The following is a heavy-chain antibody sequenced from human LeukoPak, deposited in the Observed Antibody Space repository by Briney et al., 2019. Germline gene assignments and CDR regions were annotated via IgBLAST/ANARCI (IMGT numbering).Heavy chain of an antibody. CDR1: GFTFSSYD. D-gene: IGHD4-17*01. CDR2: IGTAGDT. J-gene: IGHJ4*02. Sequence: GGSLRLSCTASGFTFSSYDMHWVRQATGKGLEWVSAIGTAGDTYYPGSVKGRFTISRENAKNSLYLQMNSLRAGDTAVYYCARGRNGDYPLDYWGQGTLVTVSS. CDR3: ARGRNGDYPLDY. V-gene: IGHV3-13*01.